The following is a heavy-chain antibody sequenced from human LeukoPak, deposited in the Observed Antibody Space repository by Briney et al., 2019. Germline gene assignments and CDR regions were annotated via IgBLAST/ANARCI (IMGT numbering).Heavy chain of an antibody. J-gene: IGHJ4*02. D-gene: IGHD3-10*01. Sequence: PGGSLRLSCAASGFTFSSYAMSWVRQAPGKGLEWVTGINGSGGRTYYADSVKGRFTISRDNSKNTVYLQVNGLRAEDTAVYYCARYVFSYGSGSYLAHWGQGTLVTVSS. CDR1: GFTFSSYA. CDR3: ARYVFSYGSGSYLAH. CDR2: INGSGGRT. V-gene: IGHV3-23*01.